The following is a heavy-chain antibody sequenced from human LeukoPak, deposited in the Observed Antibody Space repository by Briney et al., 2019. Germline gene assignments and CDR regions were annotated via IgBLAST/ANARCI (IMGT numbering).Heavy chain of an antibody. D-gene: IGHD2-21*01. V-gene: IGHV3-15*01. CDR1: GFTFSNAW. CDR3: TTDIVVLDPGY. Sequence: GGSLRLSCAASGFTFSNAWMSWVRQAPGKGLEWVGRIKSKTDGGTTDNAAPVKGRFTISRDDSKNTLYLQMNSLKTEDTAVYYCTTDIVVLDPGYWGQGTLVTVSS. J-gene: IGHJ4*02. CDR2: IKSKTDGGTT.